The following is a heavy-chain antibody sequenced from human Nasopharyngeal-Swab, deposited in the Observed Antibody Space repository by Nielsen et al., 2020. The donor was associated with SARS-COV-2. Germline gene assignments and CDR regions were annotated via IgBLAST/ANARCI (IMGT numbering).Heavy chain of an antibody. D-gene: IGHD1-26*01. CDR1: GFSLSTSGVG. Sequence: SGPTLVKPTQTLTLTCTFSGFSLSTSGVGVGWIRQPPGKALEWLALIYWDNDKRYSPSLKTRLTITKDTSENQVVLTMTNMDPVDTVTYYCARMRVGARYFDYWGQGTLVTVSS. V-gene: IGHV2-5*02. CDR3: ARMRVGARYFDY. CDR2: IYWDNDK. J-gene: IGHJ4*02.